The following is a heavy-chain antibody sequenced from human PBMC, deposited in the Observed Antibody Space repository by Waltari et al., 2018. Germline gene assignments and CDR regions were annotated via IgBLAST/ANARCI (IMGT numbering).Heavy chain of an antibody. CDR1: GSTFTASP. J-gene: IGHJ4*02. CDR3: AREGLTGRGFDY. V-gene: IGHV1-2*02. CDR2: INSNSGDR. Sequence: QVELVQSGAEVKTPGASVTVSCKTSGSTFTASPMQWVRQAPGQGLEGMGCINSNSGDRGYAQKFLGRVTMTRDTSVSTIYMELSGLKSDDTAVYYCAREGLTGRGFDYWGQGTLVTVSS. D-gene: IGHD3-10*01.